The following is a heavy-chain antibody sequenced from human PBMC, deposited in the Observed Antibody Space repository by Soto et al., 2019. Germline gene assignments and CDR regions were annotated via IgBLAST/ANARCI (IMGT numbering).Heavy chain of an antibody. Sequence: QVQVVESGGGVVQPGTSLRLSCEASGFTFSSYGMSWVRQAPGKGLEWVAVISFDGSGKYYADSVKGRFTISRDNSKNTLYLQMTSLRAEDTAVYYCAALAATVPAEWGQGTLVTVSS. CDR1: GFTFSSYG. CDR2: ISFDGSGK. J-gene: IGHJ4*02. V-gene: IGHV3-30*03. CDR3: AALAATVPAE. D-gene: IGHD6-13*01.